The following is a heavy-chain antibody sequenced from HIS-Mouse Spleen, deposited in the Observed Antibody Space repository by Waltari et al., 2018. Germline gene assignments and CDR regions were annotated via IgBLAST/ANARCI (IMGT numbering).Heavy chain of an antibody. CDR3: AREAREYYYDSSGCLDY. V-gene: IGHV3-7*01. Sequence: EVQLVESGGGLVQPGGSLRLSCAASGFTFSSYWMSWVRQAPGKGLEWVANIKQDGSEEDYWDSGKGRFTISRDNAKNSLYLQMNSLRAEDTAVYYCAREAREYYYDSSGCLDYWGQGTLVTVSS. CDR1: GFTFSSYW. CDR2: IKQDGSEE. D-gene: IGHD3-22*01. J-gene: IGHJ4*02.